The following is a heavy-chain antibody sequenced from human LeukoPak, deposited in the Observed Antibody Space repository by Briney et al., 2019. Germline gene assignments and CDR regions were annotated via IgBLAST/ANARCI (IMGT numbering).Heavy chain of an antibody. CDR3: ARDLQQLVVDY. J-gene: IGHJ4*02. D-gene: IGHD6-13*01. Sequence: ASVTVSFTASGYTFTVYYMHWVRQAPGQGLEWMGWINPNSGGTNYAQKFQGRVTMTRDTSISTAYMELSRLRSDDTAVYYCARDLQQLVVDYWGQGTLVTVSS. V-gene: IGHV1-2*02. CDR1: GYTFTVYY. CDR2: INPNSGGT.